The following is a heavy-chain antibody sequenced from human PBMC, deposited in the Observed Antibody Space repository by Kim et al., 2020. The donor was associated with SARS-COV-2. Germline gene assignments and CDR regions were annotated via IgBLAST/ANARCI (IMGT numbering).Heavy chain of an antibody. CDR3: ARVGGSSWHFDY. CDR2: IKKDGSAK. Sequence: GGSLRLSCAASGFTFSSYWISWVRQAPGKGLVWVSNIKKDGSAKYYVDSVKGRFTISRDNAKNSLYLQMNSLRAEDTAVYYCARVGGSSWHFDYWGQGTLVTVSS. J-gene: IGHJ4*02. CDR1: GFTFSSYW. V-gene: IGHV3-7*01. D-gene: IGHD6-13*01.